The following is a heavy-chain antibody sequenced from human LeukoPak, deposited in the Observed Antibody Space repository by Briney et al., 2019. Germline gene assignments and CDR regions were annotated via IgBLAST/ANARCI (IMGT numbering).Heavy chain of an antibody. Sequence: GGSLRLSCAASGFTFSTYAMHWVRQAPGKGLEWVALISYDGSNKYYADSVKGRFTLSRDNSKNTLYLQMNSLTAEDTAVYFCARDETKRGYSYGTSPFDYWGQGTLVTVSS. D-gene: IGHD5-18*01. CDR1: GFTFSTYA. J-gene: IGHJ4*02. CDR3: ARDETKRGYSYGTSPFDY. V-gene: IGHV3-30*04. CDR2: ISYDGSNK.